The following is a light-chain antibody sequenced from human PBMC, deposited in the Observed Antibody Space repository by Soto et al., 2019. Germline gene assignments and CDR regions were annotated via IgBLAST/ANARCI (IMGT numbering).Light chain of an antibody. CDR1: SSDIGAHYD. J-gene: IGLJ3*02. Sequence: QSVLTQPPSVSGAPGQRVTISCTGSSSDIGAHYDVHWYQQLPGTAPKLLIYGNNNRPSGVPDRFSGSKSGTSASLAITGLQGEEEADYYCQSYDDSLSGWVFGGGTKLTVL. V-gene: IGLV1-40*01. CDR3: QSYDDSLSGWV. CDR2: GNN.